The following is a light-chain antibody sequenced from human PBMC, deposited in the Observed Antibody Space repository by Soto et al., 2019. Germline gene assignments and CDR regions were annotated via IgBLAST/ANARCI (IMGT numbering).Light chain of an antibody. V-gene: IGKV3-15*01. CDR1: QSVSSN. J-gene: IGKJ1*01. CDR3: QQYHNWPPRT. CDR2: GAS. Sequence: EILMTQSPATLSVSPGERVTLSCRASQSVSSNLAWYQQKPGQAPRLLIYGASTRATGIPARFSGGGSETEFTLTISSLQSEDFAVYYCQQYHNWPPRTFGQGTKVDIK.